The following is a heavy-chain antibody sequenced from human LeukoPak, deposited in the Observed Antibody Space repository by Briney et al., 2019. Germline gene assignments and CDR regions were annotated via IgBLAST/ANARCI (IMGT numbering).Heavy chain of an antibody. CDR1: GFTFDRHT. D-gene: IGHD3-3*01. J-gene: IGHJ6*02. CDR3: TKDMEWGMDV. CDR2: IGWDGTNI. V-gene: IGHV3-43*01. Sequence: PGGSLRLSCAASGFTFDRHTTHWVRQPPGKGPEWVSLIGWDGTNIDYADSVKGRFTISRDNSKNFVYLQMHSLRTEDTALYYCTKDMEWGMDVWGQGTTVIVSS.